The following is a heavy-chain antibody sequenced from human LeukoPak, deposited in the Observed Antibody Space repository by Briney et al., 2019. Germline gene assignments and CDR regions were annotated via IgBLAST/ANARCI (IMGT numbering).Heavy chain of an antibody. J-gene: IGHJ6*03. V-gene: IGHV1-18*01. D-gene: IGHD6-19*01. CDR3: ARARGIAVAGSYYYYMDV. Sequence: ASVKVSCKASGYTFTSYGISWVRQAPGQGLEWMGWISAYNGNTNYAQKLQGRVTMTTDTTTSTAYMELRSLRSDDTAVYYCARARGIAVAGSYYYYMDVWGKGTTVTVSS. CDR2: ISAYNGNT. CDR1: GYTFTSYG.